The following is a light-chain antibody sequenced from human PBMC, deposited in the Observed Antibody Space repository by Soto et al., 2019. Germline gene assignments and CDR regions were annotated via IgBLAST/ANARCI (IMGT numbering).Light chain of an antibody. V-gene: IGKV1-12*01. CDR3: QQLNSYPIT. Sequence: DIQMTQSPSSVSASVGDRVTITCRASQGINNWLAWYQQKPGKVPELLIYAVSYLQSGVPSRFSGSGSGTDFTLTISSLQPEDFATYYCQQLNSYPITFGQGTRLEIK. CDR1: QGINNW. CDR2: AVS. J-gene: IGKJ5*01.